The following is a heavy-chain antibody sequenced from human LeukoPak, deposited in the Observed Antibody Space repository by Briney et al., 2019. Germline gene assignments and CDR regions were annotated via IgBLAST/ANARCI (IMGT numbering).Heavy chain of an antibody. D-gene: IGHD2-21*02. Sequence: SETLSLTCTVSGGSISSYYRSWIRQPPGKGLEWIGYIYYSGSTNYNPSLKSRVTISVDTSKNQFSLKLSSVTAADTAVYYCARTLVVVTAYYFDYWGQGTLVTVSS. CDR3: ARTLVVVTAYYFDY. J-gene: IGHJ4*02. CDR1: GGSISSYY. CDR2: IYYSGST. V-gene: IGHV4-59*08.